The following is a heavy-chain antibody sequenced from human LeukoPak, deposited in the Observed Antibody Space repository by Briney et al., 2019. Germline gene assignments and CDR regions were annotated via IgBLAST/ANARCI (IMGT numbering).Heavy chain of an antibody. V-gene: IGHV1-69*04. J-gene: IGHJ4*02. Sequence: ASVKVSCKASGYTFTSYGISWVRQAPGQGLEWMGRIIPILGIANYAQKFQGRVTITADKSTSTAYMELSSLRSEDTAVYYCATAAAGRGADYWGQGTLDTVSS. CDR3: ATAAAGRGADY. D-gene: IGHD6-13*01. CDR2: IIPILGIA. CDR1: GYTFTSYG.